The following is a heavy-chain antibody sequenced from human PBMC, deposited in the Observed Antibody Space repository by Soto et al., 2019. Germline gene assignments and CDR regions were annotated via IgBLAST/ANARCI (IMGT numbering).Heavy chain of an antibody. CDR3: ARVRQQLALYFDY. CDR1: GGSVSSGSYY. Sequence: SETLSLTCTVSGGSVSSGSYYWSWIRQPPGKGLEWIGYIYYSGSTNYNPSLKSRVTISVDTSKNQFSLKLSSVTAADTAVYYCARVRQQLALYFDYWGQGTLVTVSS. J-gene: IGHJ4*02. CDR2: IYYSGST. V-gene: IGHV4-61*01. D-gene: IGHD6-13*01.